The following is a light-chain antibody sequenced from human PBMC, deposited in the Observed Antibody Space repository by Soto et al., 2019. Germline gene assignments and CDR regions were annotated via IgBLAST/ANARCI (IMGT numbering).Light chain of an antibody. CDR2: QVS. CDR3: MQGTHWPYT. Sequence: DVVMTQSPLSLPVTLRQPASISCRSSQGLLHSNGDTFLSWFQQRPGQSPRRLIYQVSNRDSGVPDRFSGSGSGTDFKLTISRVEAADVGIYYCMQGTHWPYTFGQGTKLEI. CDR1: QGLLHSNGDTF. J-gene: IGKJ2*01. V-gene: IGKV2-30*02.